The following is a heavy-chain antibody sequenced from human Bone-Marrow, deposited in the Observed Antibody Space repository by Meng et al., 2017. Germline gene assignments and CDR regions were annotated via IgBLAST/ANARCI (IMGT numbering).Heavy chain of an antibody. J-gene: IGHJ4*02. Sequence: QVTLVQFGAEVKKPGASVKVSCKASGYTFTDYWLHWVRRAPGQGLEWMGRINPKSGDTHYAQRFQGRVTMTGDTSISTAYMELSGLRSDDTAMYYCARDEDISAAGKLFGDYWGQGTLVTVSS. CDR3: ARDEDISAAGKLFGDY. CDR2: INPKSGDT. CDR1: GYTFTDYW. V-gene: IGHV1-2*06. D-gene: IGHD6-13*01.